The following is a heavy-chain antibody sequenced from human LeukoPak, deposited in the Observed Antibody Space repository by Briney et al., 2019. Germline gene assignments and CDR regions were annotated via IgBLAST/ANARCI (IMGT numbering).Heavy chain of an antibody. D-gene: IGHD2-15*01. Sequence: GASVKVSCKASGGTFSSYAISWVRQAPGQGLEWMGGIIPIFGTANYAQKFQGRVTITADKSTSTAYMELSSLRSEDTAVYYCARVGVVDSPHDAFDIWGQGTMVTVSS. CDR3: ARVGVVDSPHDAFDI. CDR2: IIPIFGTA. V-gene: IGHV1-69*06. J-gene: IGHJ3*02. CDR1: GGTFSSYA.